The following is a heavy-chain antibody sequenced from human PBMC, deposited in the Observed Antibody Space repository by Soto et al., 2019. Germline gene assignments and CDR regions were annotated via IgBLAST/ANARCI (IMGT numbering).Heavy chain of an antibody. J-gene: IGHJ4*02. Sequence: QVQLVQSGAEVKKPGASVKVSCKASGYTFTSYAMHWVRQAPGQRLEWMGWINAGNGNTKYSQKFQGRVTITRDTSASTAYMELSSLRSEVTAVYYCARDAPYYYGSGGNDYWGQGTLVTVSS. CDR2: INAGNGNT. D-gene: IGHD3-10*01. V-gene: IGHV1-3*01. CDR3: ARDAPYYYGSGGNDY. CDR1: GYTFTSYA.